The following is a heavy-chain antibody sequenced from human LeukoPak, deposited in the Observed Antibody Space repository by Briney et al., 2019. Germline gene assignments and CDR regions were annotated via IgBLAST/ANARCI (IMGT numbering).Heavy chain of an antibody. CDR3: ARDQGYCSSTICYVSRYYGLDV. CDR1: GFTFSGFW. D-gene: IGHD2-2*01. Sequence: GWSLRLSCAVSGFTFSGFWMSWSRQAPGKGLEWVASINSDGSEGYYVDVVKGRFTISRDNAKNSLYLQINSLRAEDTAVYYCARDQGYCSSTICYVSRYYGLDVWGQGTTVTVSS. J-gene: IGHJ6*02. V-gene: IGHV3-7*03. CDR2: INSDGSEG.